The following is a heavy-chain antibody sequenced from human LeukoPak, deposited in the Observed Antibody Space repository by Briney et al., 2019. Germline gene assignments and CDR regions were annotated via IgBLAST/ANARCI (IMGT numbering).Heavy chain of an antibody. V-gene: IGHV4-61*08. Sequence: PSETLSLTCTVSGGSISSGDYYWSWIRQPPGKGLEWIGYIYYSGSTYYNPSLKSRVTISVDTSKNQFSLKLSSVTAADTAVYYCARDRGYYGSEKETEIDPWGQGTLVTVSS. CDR1: GGSISSGDYY. D-gene: IGHD3-10*01. J-gene: IGHJ5*02. CDR3: ARDRGYYGSEKETEIDP. CDR2: IYYSGST.